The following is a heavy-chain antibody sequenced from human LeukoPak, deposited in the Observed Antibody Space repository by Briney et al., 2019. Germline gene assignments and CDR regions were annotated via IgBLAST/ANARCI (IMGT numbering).Heavy chain of an antibody. CDR1: GYTFTSYG. CDR2: ISAYNGNT. J-gene: IGHJ6*04. V-gene: IGHV1-18*01. Sequence: GASVKVSCKASGYTFTSYGISWVRQAPGQGLEWMGWISAYNGNTNYAQKLQGRVTMTTDTSTSTAYMELRSLRSDDTAVYYCATDDALYGSGAMDVWGKGTTVTVSS. CDR3: ATDDALYGSGAMDV. D-gene: IGHD3-10*01.